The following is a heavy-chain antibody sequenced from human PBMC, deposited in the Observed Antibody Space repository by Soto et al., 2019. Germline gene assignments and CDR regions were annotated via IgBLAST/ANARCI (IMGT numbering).Heavy chain of an antibody. V-gene: IGHV1-69*13. D-gene: IGHD2-15*01. Sequence: SVKVSCKASGGTFKNYAVNWVRQVPGQGLEWMGSIIPMFDTPHYGETFRGRVTITADDSTSTVYMELSSLRSEDTAVYYCARGVVVAATDNWFDPWGQGTLVTVSS. CDR2: IIPMFDTP. J-gene: IGHJ5*02. CDR1: GGTFKNYA. CDR3: ARGVVVAATDNWFDP.